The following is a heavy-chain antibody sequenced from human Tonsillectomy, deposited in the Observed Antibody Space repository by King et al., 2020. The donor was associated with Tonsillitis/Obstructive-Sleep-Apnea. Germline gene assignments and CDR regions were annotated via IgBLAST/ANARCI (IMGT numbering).Heavy chain of an antibody. V-gene: IGHV3-23*04. CDR3: AKSRSHVASDAFDM. D-gene: IGHD3-10*02. CDR1: GFTFSNYA. J-gene: IGHJ3*02. CDR2: ISDSGGST. Sequence: VQLVESGGGLVQPGGSLRVSCAASGFTFSNYALSWVRQAPGKGLEWVSGISDSGGSTHYADSVKGRITTSRDNSKNTLDLQMNSLRAEDTAIYYCAKSRSHVASDAFDMWGQGALVTVSS.